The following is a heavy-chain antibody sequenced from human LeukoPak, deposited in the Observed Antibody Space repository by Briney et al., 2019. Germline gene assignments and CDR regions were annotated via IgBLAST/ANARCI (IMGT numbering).Heavy chain of an antibody. CDR1: LFTLSSYA. CDR3: AKQLDSGNYYPTGDDY. J-gene: IGHJ4*02. D-gene: IGHD3-10*01. V-gene: IGHV3-23*01. Sequence: GGSLRLSCAASLFTLSSYATTWVRQAPGKGLEWVSAISGSGADTYYADSVKGRFTISRDTSKNTVYLQMNSLRDEDTAVYYCAKQLDSGNYYPTGDDYWGQGTLVTVSS. CDR2: ISGSGADT.